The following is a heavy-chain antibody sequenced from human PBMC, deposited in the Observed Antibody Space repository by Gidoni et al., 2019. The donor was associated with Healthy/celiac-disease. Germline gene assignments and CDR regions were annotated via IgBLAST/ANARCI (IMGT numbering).Heavy chain of an antibody. V-gene: IGHV4-31*03. Sequence: QVHLQESCPGLVKPSQTLSPTCTFSGGSISSGGYYWSWIRQHPGKGLEWIGYIYYSGSTYYNPSLKSRVTISVDTSKNQFSLKLSSVTAADTAVYYCARGGPGYSYGNNWFDPWGQGTLVTVSS. J-gene: IGHJ5*02. CDR3: ARGGPGYSYGNNWFDP. CDR1: GGSISSGGYY. CDR2: IYYSGST. D-gene: IGHD5-18*01.